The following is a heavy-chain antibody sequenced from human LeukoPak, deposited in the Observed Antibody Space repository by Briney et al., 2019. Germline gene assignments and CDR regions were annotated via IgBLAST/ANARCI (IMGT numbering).Heavy chain of an antibody. V-gene: IGHV1-18*01. CDR1: GYTFTSYG. CDR3: AATYYDILTGYFNYYYGMDV. CDR2: ISAYNGNT. J-gene: IGHJ6*02. Sequence: ASVKVSCKASGYTFTSYGISWVRQAPGQGLEWMGWISAYNGNTNYAQKLQGRVTMTTDTSTSTAYMELRSLRPDDTAVYYCAATYYDILTGYFNYYYGMDVWGQGTTVTVSS. D-gene: IGHD3-9*01.